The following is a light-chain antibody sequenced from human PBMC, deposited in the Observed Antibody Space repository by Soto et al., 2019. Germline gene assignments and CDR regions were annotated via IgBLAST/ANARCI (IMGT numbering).Light chain of an antibody. CDR2: EVS. CDR1: SSDVGSYNL. CDR3: CSYAGSTTHVV. J-gene: IGLJ2*01. V-gene: IGLV2-23*02. Sequence: QSALTQPASVSGSPGPSITISCTGTSSDVGSYNLVSWYQQYPGKAPKLIIYEVSKRPSGVSNRFSGSKSGNTASLTISGLQAEDEADYYCCSYAGSTTHVVFGGGTKLTVL.